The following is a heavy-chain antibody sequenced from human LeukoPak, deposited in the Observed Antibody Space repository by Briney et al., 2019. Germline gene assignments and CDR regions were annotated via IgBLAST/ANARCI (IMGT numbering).Heavy chain of an antibody. CDR2: INPNSGGT. CDR1: GYTFTGYY. D-gene: IGHD3-22*01. CDR3: ARDYYYDSSGYYDY. J-gene: IGHJ4*02. Sequence: ASVNVSCKASGYTFTGYYMHWVRQAPGQGLEWMGWINPNSGGTNYAQKFQGRVTMTRDTSISTAYMELSRLRSDDTAVYYCARDYYYDSSGYYDYWGQGTLVTVSS. V-gene: IGHV1-2*02.